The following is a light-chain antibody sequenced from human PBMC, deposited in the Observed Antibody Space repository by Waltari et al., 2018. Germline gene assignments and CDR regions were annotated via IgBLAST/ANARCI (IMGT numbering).Light chain of an antibody. CDR1: KLGDKY. V-gene: IGLV3-1*01. CDR2: QDN. CDR3: QAWDSSDVV. Sequence: SYDLTQPPSVSVFPGQTASITCSGYKLGDKYVSWFQQTPGQSPVLVIYQDNKRPSGIPERFSGSNPRNTATLTISGTQAGDEAAYYCQAWDSSDVVFGGGTKLAVL. J-gene: IGLJ2*01.